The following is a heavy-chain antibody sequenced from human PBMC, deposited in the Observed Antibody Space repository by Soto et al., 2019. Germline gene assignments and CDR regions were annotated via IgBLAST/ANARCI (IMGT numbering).Heavy chain of an antibody. CDR2: IDTSGST. CDR1: GGSISNYY. CDR3: ARGGKDFWSGQFEY. D-gene: IGHD3-3*01. Sequence: SETLSLTCTVSGGSISNYYCNWIRQPAGKGLEWIGRIDTSGSTNYNPSLKSRVTMSVDTSKQEFSLKLSSVTAADTALYYCARGGKDFWSGQFEYWGRGALVTVSS. V-gene: IGHV4-4*07. J-gene: IGHJ4*02.